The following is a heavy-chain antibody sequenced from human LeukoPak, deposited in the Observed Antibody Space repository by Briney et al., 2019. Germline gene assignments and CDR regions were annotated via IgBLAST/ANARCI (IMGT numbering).Heavy chain of an antibody. J-gene: IGHJ6*03. CDR2: IYTSGST. CDR1: GGSISSYY. Sequence: SEPPSLTCTVSGGSISSYYWSWIRPPAGKGLEWIGRIYTSGSTNYNPSLKSRVTMSVDTSKNQFSLKLSSVTAADTAVYYCARDRGYYYYYMDVWGKGTTVTVSS. CDR3: ARDRGYYYYYMDV. V-gene: IGHV4-4*07.